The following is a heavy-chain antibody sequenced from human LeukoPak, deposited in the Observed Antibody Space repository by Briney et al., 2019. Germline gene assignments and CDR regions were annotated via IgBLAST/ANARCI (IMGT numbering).Heavy chain of an antibody. CDR3: AKDTSGGDAFDI. V-gene: IGHV4-39*07. D-gene: IGHD5-12*01. J-gene: IGHJ3*02. Sequence: SETLSLTCTVSSGSISSSSYYWAWIRQPPGKGLEWIGSIYYRGHTYYNPSLKSRLTISVDTSKSQFSLNLNSVTAADTAVYYCAKDTSGGDAFDIWGQGTMVTVSS. CDR2: IYYRGHT. CDR1: SGSISSSSYY.